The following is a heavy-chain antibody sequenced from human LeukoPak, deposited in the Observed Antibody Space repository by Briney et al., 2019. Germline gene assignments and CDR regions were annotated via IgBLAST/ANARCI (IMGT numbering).Heavy chain of an antibody. CDR2: ISWNSGSI. CDR3: AKGRGYSYGRGPYYFDY. CDR1: GFTFDDYA. D-gene: IGHD5-18*01. V-gene: IGHV3-9*01. Sequence: PGRPLRLSCAASGFTFDDYAMHWVRQAPGKGLEWVSGISWNSGSIGYADSVKGRFTISRDNAKNSLYLQMNSLRAEDTALYYCAKGRGYSYGRGPYYFDYWGQGTLVTVSS. J-gene: IGHJ4*02.